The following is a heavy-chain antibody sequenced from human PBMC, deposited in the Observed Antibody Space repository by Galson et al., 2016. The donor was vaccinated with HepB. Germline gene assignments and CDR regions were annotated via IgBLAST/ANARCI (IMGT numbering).Heavy chain of an antibody. CDR1: GFTFNAYA. J-gene: IGHJ4*02. D-gene: IGHD6-6*01. V-gene: IGHV3-23*01. Sequence: SLRLSCAASGFTFNAYAMSWGRQSPGKGLEWVSAISSSGDRVYYAYSVKGRFTISRDNSKNTLYLQMNSLRAEDAAVYYCAKDGGPEYGGSSRAPYYCDYWGQGTLVTVSS. CDR2: ISSSGDRV. CDR3: AKDGGPEYGGSSRAPYYCDY.